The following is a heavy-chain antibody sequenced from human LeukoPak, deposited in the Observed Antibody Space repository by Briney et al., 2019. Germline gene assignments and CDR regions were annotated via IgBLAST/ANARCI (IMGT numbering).Heavy chain of an antibody. Sequence: ASVKVSCKASGYTFTGYYMHWVRQAPGQGLEWMGWINPNSGGTNYAQKFQGRVTMTRDTSISTAYMELSRLRSDDTAVYYCARGRIVVVPAAIRGPYNWFGPWGQGTLVTVSS. CDR1: GYTFTGYY. CDR2: INPNSGGT. D-gene: IGHD2-2*02. J-gene: IGHJ5*02. CDR3: ARGRIVVVPAAIRGPYNWFGP. V-gene: IGHV1-2*02.